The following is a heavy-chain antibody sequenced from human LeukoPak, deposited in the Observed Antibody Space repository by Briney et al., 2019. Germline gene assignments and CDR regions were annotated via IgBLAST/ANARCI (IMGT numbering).Heavy chain of an antibody. CDR1: GGSISSYY. D-gene: IGHD1-14*01. CDR3: AKNHRAVPPSNLFDP. J-gene: IGHJ5*02. CDR2: IYYSGST. V-gene: IGHV4-59*01. Sequence: SETLSLTCTVSGGSISSYYWSWIRQPPGKGLEWIGYIYYSGSTNYNPSLKSRVTISVDTSKNQFSLKLSSVTAADTAVYYCAKNHRAVPPSNLFDPWGQGTLVTVSS.